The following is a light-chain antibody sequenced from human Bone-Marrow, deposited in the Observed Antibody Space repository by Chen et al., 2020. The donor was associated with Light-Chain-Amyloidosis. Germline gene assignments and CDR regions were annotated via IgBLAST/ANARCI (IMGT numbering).Light chain of an antibody. CDR3: QQYDNVPLGFI. Sequence: DIQMTQSPSSLSASVGDKVTITCRASQDIDNYVNWYQQKPGQAPKVLIYDASNLQAGVPSRFSGSGSGTDFTFTINNLQPEDVATYYCQQYDNVPLGFIFGGGTKVAIK. CDR1: QDIDNY. CDR2: DAS. V-gene: IGKV1-33*01. J-gene: IGKJ4*01.